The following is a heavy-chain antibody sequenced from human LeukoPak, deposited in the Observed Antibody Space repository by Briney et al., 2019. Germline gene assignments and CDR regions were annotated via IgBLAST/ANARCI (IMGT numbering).Heavy chain of an antibody. Sequence: GGSLRLSCAASGFTFSSYEVNWVRQAPGKGLEWVSYISSSGSTIYYADSVKGRFTISRDNAKNSLYLQMNSLRAEDTAVYYCARLAGGYYYYMDVWAKGPRSPSP. CDR1: GFTFSSYE. J-gene: IGHJ6*03. D-gene: IGHD2-21*01. CDR2: ISSSGSTI. V-gene: IGHV3-48*03. CDR3: ARLAGGYYYYMDV.